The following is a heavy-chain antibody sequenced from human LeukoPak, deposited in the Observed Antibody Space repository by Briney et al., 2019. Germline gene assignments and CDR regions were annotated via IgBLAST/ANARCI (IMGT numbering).Heavy chain of an antibody. CDR1: GFTFSTNS. J-gene: IGHJ4*02. CDR2: ISSSSSDI. Sequence: GGSLRLTCAASGFTFSTNSMNWVCQAPGKGLEWVSCISSSSSDIKYADSVKGRFTISRDNAKNSLYLQLSSLRAEDTAVYYCARGYSNSLDYWGQGTLVTVSS. CDR3: ARGYSNSLDY. V-gene: IGHV3-21*01. D-gene: IGHD4-11*01.